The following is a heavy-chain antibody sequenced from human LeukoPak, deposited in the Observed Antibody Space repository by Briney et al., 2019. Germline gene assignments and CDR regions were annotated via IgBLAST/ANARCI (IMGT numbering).Heavy chain of an antibody. D-gene: IGHD3-10*01. CDR3: ARHSRSVDYGSGSYTWDY. CDR1: GGSISSSNYY. CDR2: IYYSGST. V-gene: IGHV4-39*01. Sequence: SETLSLTCTVSGGSISSSNYYWGWIRQPPGKGLEWIGSIYYSGSTYYNPSLKSRVTISVDTSKKQFSLRLSSVTAADTAVYYCARHSRSVDYGSGSYTWDYWGQGTLVTVSS. J-gene: IGHJ4*02.